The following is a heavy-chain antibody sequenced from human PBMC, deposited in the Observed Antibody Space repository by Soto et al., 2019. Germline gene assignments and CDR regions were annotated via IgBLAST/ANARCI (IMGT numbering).Heavy chain of an antibody. CDR1: GGSISGNY. J-gene: IGHJ4*02. CDR2: MYNSERT. CDR3: AREPLAHAYFDR. Sequence: SETLSLTFTVYGGSISGNYWSWIRQPAGKGLEWIGRMYNSERTNYNPSLKSRGTMSMDTAKNQFSLKLTPVTAADTAVYFCAREPLAHAYFDRWGQGTLVTVSS. V-gene: IGHV4-4*07.